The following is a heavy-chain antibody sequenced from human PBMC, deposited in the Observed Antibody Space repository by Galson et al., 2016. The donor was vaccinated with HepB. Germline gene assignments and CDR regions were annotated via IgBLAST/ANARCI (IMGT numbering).Heavy chain of an antibody. CDR2: MSTDGSNY. V-gene: IGHV3-30*14. CDR1: GSIFSTYA. Sequence: SLRLSCAASGSIFSTYAMHWVRQAPGKGLEWVAIMSTDGSNYYSADSVKGRFTISRGNSKNTLYLQMNSLRRENTAVYYCTRDGWYESGAGFDPIDYWGQGTLVTVSS. J-gene: IGHJ4*02. CDR3: TRDGWYESGAGFDPIDY. D-gene: IGHD6-19*01.